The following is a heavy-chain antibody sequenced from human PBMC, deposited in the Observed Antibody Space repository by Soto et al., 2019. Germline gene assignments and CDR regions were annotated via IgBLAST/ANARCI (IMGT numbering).Heavy chain of an antibody. D-gene: IGHD3-16*01. V-gene: IGHV3-11*05. J-gene: IGHJ3*02. CDR3: ARVAYDAFDI. CDR1: GYTFSDYY. CDR2: ISSSRSYT. Sequence: QVQLVESGGGLVKPGGSLRLSCAASGYTFSDYYMNWIRQAPGKGLEWVSYISSSRSYTNYADSVKGRFTISRDNAKNSLYLQMNSLRAEDTAVYYCARVAYDAFDIWGQGTMVTVSS.